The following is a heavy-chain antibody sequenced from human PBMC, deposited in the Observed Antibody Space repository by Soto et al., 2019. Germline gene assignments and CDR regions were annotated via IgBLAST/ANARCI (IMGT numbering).Heavy chain of an antibody. CDR3: ARAGYYDILTGYRNPDVFDI. Sequence: QVQLVQSGAEVKKPGASVKVSCKASGYTFTSYGISWVRQAPGQGLEWMGWISAYNGNTNYAQKLQGRVTMTTDTPTSTAYMEMRSLRSADTAVYYCARAGYYDILTGYRNPDVFDIWGQGTMVNVSS. D-gene: IGHD3-9*01. V-gene: IGHV1-18*01. CDR2: ISAYNGNT. J-gene: IGHJ3*02. CDR1: GYTFTSYG.